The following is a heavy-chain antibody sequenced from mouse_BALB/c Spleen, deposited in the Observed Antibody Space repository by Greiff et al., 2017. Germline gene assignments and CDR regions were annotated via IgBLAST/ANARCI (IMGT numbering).Heavy chain of an antibody. CDR2: ISYSGST. CDR1: GYSITSDYA. D-gene: IGHD2-14*01. Sequence: EVQGVESGPGLVKPSQSLSLTCTVTGYSITSDYAWNWIRQFPGNKLEWMGYISYSGSTSYNPSLKSRISITRDTSKNQFFLQLNSVTTEDTATYYCARARYDGYYYAMDYWGQGTSVTVSS. J-gene: IGHJ4*01. V-gene: IGHV3-2*02. CDR3: ARARYDGYYYAMDY.